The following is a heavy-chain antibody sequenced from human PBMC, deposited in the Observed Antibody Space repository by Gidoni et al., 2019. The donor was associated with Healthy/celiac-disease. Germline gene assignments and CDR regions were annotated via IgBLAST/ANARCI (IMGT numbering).Heavy chain of an antibody. V-gene: IGHV3-23*01. D-gene: IGHD2-15*01. Sequence: FTISRDNSKTTLYLQMNSLRAEDTAVYYCAKDQELGSGSDCFDYWGQGTLVTVSS. J-gene: IGHJ4*02. CDR3: AKDQELGSGSDCFDY.